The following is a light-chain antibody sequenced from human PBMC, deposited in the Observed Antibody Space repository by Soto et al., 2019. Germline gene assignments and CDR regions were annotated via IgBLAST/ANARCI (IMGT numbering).Light chain of an antibody. J-gene: IGKJ4*01. Sequence: EIVLTQSPGTLSLSPGERATLSCRASQSVSSSYLAWYQQKRGQAPGLLIYGASSRATGIPDRFRGSGSGTDFTLTITRLEPEDFALYYCQQFGDSLTFGGGTMVEIK. CDR2: GAS. CDR1: QSVSSSY. V-gene: IGKV3-20*01. CDR3: QQFGDSLT.